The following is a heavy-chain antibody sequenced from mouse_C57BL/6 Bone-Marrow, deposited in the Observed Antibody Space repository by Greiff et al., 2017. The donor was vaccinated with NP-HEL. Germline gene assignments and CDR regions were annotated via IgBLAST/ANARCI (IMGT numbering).Heavy chain of an antibody. V-gene: IGHV8-8*01. CDR3: ARIADTTVVATDYFDY. J-gene: IGHJ2*01. D-gene: IGHD1-1*01. CDR1: GFSLSTFGMG. Sequence: QVTLKVCGPGILQPSQTLSLTCSFSGFSLSTFGMGVGWIRQPSGQGLEWLAHIWWDDDKYYNPALKSQRTMPKDTSNDQVFPKIANVDTADTATYYCARIADTTVVATDYFDYWGQGTTLTVSS. CDR2: IWWDDDK.